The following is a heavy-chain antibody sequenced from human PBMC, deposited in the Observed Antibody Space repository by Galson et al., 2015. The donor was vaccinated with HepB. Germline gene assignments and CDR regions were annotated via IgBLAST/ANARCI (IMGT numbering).Heavy chain of an antibody. CDR3: TIQAGNSDALDF. V-gene: IGHV3-73*01. CDR2: IRSKANSYAT. Sequence: SLRLSCAASGFTFSGSAMHWIRQASGKGLEWVGRIRSKANSYATAYAASVKGRFTISRDDSKNTAYLQMNSLKTEDTAVYYCTIQAGNSDALDFWGQGTLVAVSS. J-gene: IGHJ3*01. CDR1: GFTFSGSA. D-gene: IGHD4-23*01.